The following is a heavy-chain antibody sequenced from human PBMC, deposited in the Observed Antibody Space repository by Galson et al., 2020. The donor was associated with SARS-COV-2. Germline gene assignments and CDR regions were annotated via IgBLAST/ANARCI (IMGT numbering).Heavy chain of an antibody. CDR1: GYTFTSYY. Sequence: ASAKVSCKASGYTFTSYYMHWVRQAPGQGLEWMGIINPSGGSTSYAQKFQGRVTMTRDTSTSTVYMELSSLRSEDTAVYYCARDPTGATITTFDYYYGMDVWGQGTTGAVSS. D-gene: IGHD1-1*01. CDR3: ARDPTGATITTFDYYYGMDV. J-gene: IGHJ6*02. CDR2: INPSGGST. V-gene: IGHV1-46*01.